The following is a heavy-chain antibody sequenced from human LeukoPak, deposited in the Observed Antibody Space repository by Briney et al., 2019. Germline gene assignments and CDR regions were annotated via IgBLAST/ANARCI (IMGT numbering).Heavy chain of an antibody. J-gene: IGHJ3*02. CDR1: GHSISSGYY. D-gene: IGHD1-26*01. CDR3: ARARGSYRDDTFDI. CDR2: IYHSGST. Sequence: PSETLSLTCAVSGHSISSGYYWGWIRQPPGKGLEWIGSIYHSGSTYYNPSLKSRVTISVDTSKNQFSLKLSSVTAADTAVYYCARARGSYRDDTFDIWGQGTMVTVSS. V-gene: IGHV4-38-2*01.